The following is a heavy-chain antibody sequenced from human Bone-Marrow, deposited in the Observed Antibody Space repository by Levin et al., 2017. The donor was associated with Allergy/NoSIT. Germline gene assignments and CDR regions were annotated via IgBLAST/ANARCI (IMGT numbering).Heavy chain of an antibody. V-gene: IGHV4-39*01. CDR3: ARQGYGSGRFYTI. J-gene: IGHJ4*02. CDR2: ISYSGTT. CDR1: GDSISSSSNF. D-gene: IGHD3-10*01. Sequence: SETLSLTCTVSGDSISSSSNFWGWIRQPPGKGLEWVGTISYSGTTYYNPSLRSRLTISMDTSKNHFSLKLASMTAADTAVYYCARQGYGSGRFYTIWGQGTLVTVSS.